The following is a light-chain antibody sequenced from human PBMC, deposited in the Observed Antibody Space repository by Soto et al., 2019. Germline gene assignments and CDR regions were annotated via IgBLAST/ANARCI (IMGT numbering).Light chain of an antibody. J-gene: IGKJ1*01. V-gene: IGKV1-5*01. CDR3: QHHNSYSQT. CDR1: QSIRYY. Sequence: DIQLTRSPPTLSDSVGDRVTITCRASQSIRYYLAWYQQMPGKAPKLLIYGASSLQSGVPSRFSGSGSGTEFTLTISSLQPDDFATYFCQHHNSYSQTFGQGTKVEIK. CDR2: GAS.